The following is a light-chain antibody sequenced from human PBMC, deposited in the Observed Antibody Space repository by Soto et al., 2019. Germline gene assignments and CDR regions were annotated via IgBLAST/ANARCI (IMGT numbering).Light chain of an antibody. CDR1: QTVTDY. V-gene: IGKV1-39*01. Sequence: DIQMTQSPSSLAASVGDRVTITCRAGQTVTDYLNWYQHKPGKAPKLLIYSAATLQTGVPSGFSGSGSGTDFPLTISSLQPEEFGTYYCHQTSSTPQTFGKGPRVEIK. CDR3: HQTSSTPQT. CDR2: SAA. J-gene: IGKJ1*01.